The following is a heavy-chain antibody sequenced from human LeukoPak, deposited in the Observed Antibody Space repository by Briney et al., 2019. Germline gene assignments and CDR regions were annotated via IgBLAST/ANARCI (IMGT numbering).Heavy chain of an antibody. Sequence: PSETLSLTCTVSGGSISSSSYYWGWIRQPPGKGLEWIGSIYYSGSTYYNPSLKSRVTISVDTSKNQFSLKLSSVTAADTAVYYCAGSPVREGGVDAFDIWGQGTMVTVSS. CDR1: GGSISSSSYY. J-gene: IGHJ3*02. CDR3: AGSPVREGGVDAFDI. V-gene: IGHV4-39*01. D-gene: IGHD3-16*01. CDR2: IYYSGST.